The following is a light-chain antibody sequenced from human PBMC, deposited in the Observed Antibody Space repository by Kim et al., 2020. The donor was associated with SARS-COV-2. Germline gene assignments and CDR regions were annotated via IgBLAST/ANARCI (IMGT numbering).Light chain of an antibody. CDR2: GKN. J-gene: IGLJ1*01. Sequence: GQTVRITCERDSHISYYTSWYQQKPGQAPVLVIYGKNNRTSGIPDRISVSSSGNTASLTITGAQAEDEADYDCNSRDSRGSHLLYVFGTGTKVTVL. CDR1: SHISYY. V-gene: IGLV3-19*01. CDR3: NSRDSRGSHLLYV.